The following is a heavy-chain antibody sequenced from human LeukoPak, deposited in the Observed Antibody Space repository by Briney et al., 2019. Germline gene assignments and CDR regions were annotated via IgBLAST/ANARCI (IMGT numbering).Heavy chain of an antibody. CDR1: GFTFSSYG. CDR2: IWNDGSSK. J-gene: IGHJ6*02. Sequence: GGSLRLSCAASGFTFSSYGMHWVRQAPGKGLEWVAVIWNDGSSKYYGDSVKGRFTISRDSSRDTLYLQMNRLRAEDTAVYYCARDGVSASGTRLYYYYGMDVWGQGTTVTVS. CDR3: ARDGVSASGTRLYYYYGMDV. D-gene: IGHD6-13*01. V-gene: IGHV3-33*01.